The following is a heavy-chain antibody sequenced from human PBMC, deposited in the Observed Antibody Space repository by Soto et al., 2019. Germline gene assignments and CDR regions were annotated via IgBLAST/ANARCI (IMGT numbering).Heavy chain of an antibody. V-gene: IGHV3-21*01. J-gene: IGHJ4*02. Sequence: EVQLVESGGGLVKPGGSLRLSCAASGFTFSSYSMNWVRQAPGKGLEWVSSISSSSSYMYYADSVKGRFTISRDNAKNSLYLQMNSLRAEDTAVYYCARGGGSGWAYWGQGTLVTVSS. D-gene: IGHD6-19*01. CDR2: ISSSSSYM. CDR1: GFTFSSYS. CDR3: ARGGGSGWAY.